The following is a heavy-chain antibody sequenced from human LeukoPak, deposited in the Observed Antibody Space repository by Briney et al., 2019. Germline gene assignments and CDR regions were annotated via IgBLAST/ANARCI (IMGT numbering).Heavy chain of an antibody. CDR1: GYILSSYN. J-gene: IGHJ4*02. Sequence: ASVKVSCKASGYILSSYNMHWVRQAPGQGLEWLGIINPSGGDTKYAQKFQGRVTLTRDKSTSAVYMELSSLTSDDTAVYYCARTYCAEDCSIRYFDYWGQGTLVTVSS. CDR2: INPSGGDT. CDR3: ARTYCAEDCSIRYFDY. D-gene: IGHD2-21*02. V-gene: IGHV1-46*01.